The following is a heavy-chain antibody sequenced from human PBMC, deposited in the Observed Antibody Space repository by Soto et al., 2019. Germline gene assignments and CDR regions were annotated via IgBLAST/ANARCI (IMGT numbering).Heavy chain of an antibody. V-gene: IGHV3-11*01. CDR2: ISSSGSTI. J-gene: IGHJ6*02. CDR1: GFTFSDYY. D-gene: IGHD2-2*01. CDR3: ARGYKDIVLVPAAMQHYYYYGMDV. Sequence: GGSLRLSCAASGFTFSDYYMSWIRQAPGKGLEWVSYISSSGSTIYYADSVKGRFTISRDNAKNSLYLQMSSLRAEDTAVYYCARGYKDIVLVPAAMQHYYYYGMDVWGQGTTVTVSS.